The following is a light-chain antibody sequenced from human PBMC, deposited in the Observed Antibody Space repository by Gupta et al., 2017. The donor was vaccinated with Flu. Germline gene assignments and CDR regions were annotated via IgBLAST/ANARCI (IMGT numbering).Light chain of an antibody. CDR2: GTS. V-gene: IGKV1-12*01. CDR3: QQANTFPYT. J-gene: IGKJ2*01. CDR1: QGVRRW. Sequence: DTQLTQSPSSVSASVGDGGTITCRARQGVRRWLAWYQQKPGKAPRLMIYGTSSLQSGVPSRFSGSGSWTEFTLTSNSLQPEDVGTYYCQQANTFPYTFGQGTKVEI.